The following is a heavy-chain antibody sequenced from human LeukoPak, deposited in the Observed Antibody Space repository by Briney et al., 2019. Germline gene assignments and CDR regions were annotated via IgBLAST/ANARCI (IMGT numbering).Heavy chain of an antibody. CDR2: ITWNSGGI. J-gene: IGHJ5*02. CDR3: ARIHLASYSNYVGWFDP. V-gene: IGHV3-9*01. D-gene: IGHD4-11*01. Sequence: GRSLRLSCAASGFTFDDYTMHWVRQVPGKGLEWVSAITWNSGGIGYADSVRGRFTISRDNAKNSLYLQMNSLRAEDTALYHCARIHLASYSNYVGWFDPWGQGTLVTVSS. CDR1: GFTFDDYT.